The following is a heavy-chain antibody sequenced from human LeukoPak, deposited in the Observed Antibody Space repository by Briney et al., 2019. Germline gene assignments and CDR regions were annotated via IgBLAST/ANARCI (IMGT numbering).Heavy chain of an antibody. D-gene: IGHD1-1*01. CDR3: ASGGVQLWFEYAMDV. V-gene: IGHV3-7*01. Sequence: GGSLRLSCAASGITFSSYWMSWVRQAPGKGLEWVANIKQDGSEKYYVDSVKGRFTISRDNAKNSLYMQMNSLRAEDTAVYYCASGGVQLWFEYAMDVWGQGTTVTVSS. CDR1: GITFSSYW. CDR2: IKQDGSEK. J-gene: IGHJ6*02.